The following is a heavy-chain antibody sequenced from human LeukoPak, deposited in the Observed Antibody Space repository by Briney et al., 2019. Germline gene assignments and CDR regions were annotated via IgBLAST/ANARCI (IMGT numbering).Heavy chain of an antibody. CDR2: IDPSDSYT. Sequence: GESLKISCKGSGYSFTSYWISWVRQMPGKGLEWMGRIDPSDSYTNYSPSFQGHVTISADKSISTAYLQWSSLKAPDTAMYYCARQDKDYYGSGRFRYGMDVWGQGTTVTVSS. J-gene: IGHJ6*02. V-gene: IGHV5-10-1*01. D-gene: IGHD3-10*01. CDR1: GYSFTSYW. CDR3: ARQDKDYYGSGRFRYGMDV.